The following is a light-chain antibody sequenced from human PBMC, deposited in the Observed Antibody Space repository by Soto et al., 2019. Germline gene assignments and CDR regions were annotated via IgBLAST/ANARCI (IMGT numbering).Light chain of an antibody. CDR3: QQYDNPALT. J-gene: IGKJ4*01. CDR2: DAS. CDR1: QDISNY. Sequence: DIQMTQSPSSLSASVRERVTITCQASQDISNYLNWYQQKPGKAPKLLIYDASNLETGVPSRFSGSGSGTDFNFTISSLQPEDIATYYCQQYDNPALTFGGGTKVEIK. V-gene: IGKV1-33*01.